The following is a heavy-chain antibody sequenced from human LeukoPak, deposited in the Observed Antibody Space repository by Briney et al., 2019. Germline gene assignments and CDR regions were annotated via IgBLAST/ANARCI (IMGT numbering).Heavy chain of an antibody. V-gene: IGHV1-2*02. CDR2: INPHSGGT. J-gene: IGHJ4*02. CDR3: ARDFTSSGWRNFDY. D-gene: IGHD6-19*01. CDR1: GYTFTDYY. Sequence: ASVKVSCKASGYTFTDYYIHWVRQAPGQGLEWMGWINPHSGGTNYAQKFQGRVSMTRDTSISTAYMELRRLRSDDTAVYYCARDFTSSGWRNFDYWGQGTLVTVSS.